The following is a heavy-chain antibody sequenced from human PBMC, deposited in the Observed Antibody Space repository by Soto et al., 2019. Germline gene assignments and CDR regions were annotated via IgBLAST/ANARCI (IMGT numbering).Heavy chain of an antibody. Sequence: GASVKVSCKASGFTFTSSAVQWVRQARGQRLEWIGWIVVGSGNTNYAQKFQERVTITRDMSTSTAYMELSSLRSEDTAVYYCAADPYDSSGWPGPDYWGQGTLVTVSS. D-gene: IGHD6-25*01. CDR2: IVVGSGNT. CDR3: AADPYDSSGWPGPDY. CDR1: GFTFTSSA. J-gene: IGHJ4*02. V-gene: IGHV1-58*01.